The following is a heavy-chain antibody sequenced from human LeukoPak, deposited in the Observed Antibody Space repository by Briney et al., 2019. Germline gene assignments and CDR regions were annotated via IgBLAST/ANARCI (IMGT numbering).Heavy chain of an antibody. CDR1: GLILSSYS. V-gene: IGHV3-21*01. Sequence: GGPVRLFCAASGLILSSYSMSWLRQSTGKGLEWVSSISSSSRYIYYADSVKCRFTISRDNAKNSLYLQMNSLRAEDTAVYYCARDRSGGSRYYDFWSGYYSFDYWGQGTLVTVSS. D-gene: IGHD3-3*01. CDR2: ISSSSRYI. CDR3: ARDRSGGSRYYDFWSGYYSFDY. J-gene: IGHJ4*02.